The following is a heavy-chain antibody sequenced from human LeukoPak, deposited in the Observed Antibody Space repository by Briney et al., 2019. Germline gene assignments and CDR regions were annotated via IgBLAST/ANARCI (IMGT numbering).Heavy chain of an antibody. CDR2: INPNSGGT. CDR1: GYTFTGYY. J-gene: IGHJ5*02. Sequence: ASVKVSCKASGYTFTGYYMHWVRQAPGQGLEWVGWINPNSGGTNYAQKFQGRVTMTRDTSISTAYMELSRLRSDDTAVYYCARQYYDFWSGYTWGQGTLVTVSS. CDR3: ARQYYDFWSGYT. D-gene: IGHD3-3*01. V-gene: IGHV1-2*02.